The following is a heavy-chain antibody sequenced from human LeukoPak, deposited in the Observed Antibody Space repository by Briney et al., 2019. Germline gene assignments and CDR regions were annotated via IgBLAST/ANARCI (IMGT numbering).Heavy chain of an antibody. CDR2: IHEDGGEK. J-gene: IGHJ3*01. CDR3: ARTLRLNTPRAFDV. V-gene: IGHV3-7*05. D-gene: IGHD6-25*01. CDR1: GFTFSRYW. Sequence: PGGSLRLSCVVSGFTFSRYWVSWVRQAPGKGLEWVANIHEDGGEKYYVDSVKGRFTISRDNAKNSLYLQMNSLRAEDTAVYHCARTLRLNTPRAFDVWGQGTMVTVSS.